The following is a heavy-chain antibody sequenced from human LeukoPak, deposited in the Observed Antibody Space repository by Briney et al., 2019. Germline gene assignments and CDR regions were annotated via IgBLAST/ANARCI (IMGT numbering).Heavy chain of an antibody. Sequence: SETLTLTCAVYGGSFSGHFWSWMRQPPGKGLEWIGEINQSGSTYYNPSLKSRVTISVEKSKNQFSLKMSSVTAADTAVYYCARDIVVFSYSYDSGHRRRPPGWFDPWGQGTLVTVSS. CDR1: GGSFSGHF. CDR2: INQSGST. D-gene: IGHD3-16*01. J-gene: IGHJ5*02. CDR3: ARDIVVFSYSYDSGHRRRPPGWFDP. V-gene: IGHV4-34*01.